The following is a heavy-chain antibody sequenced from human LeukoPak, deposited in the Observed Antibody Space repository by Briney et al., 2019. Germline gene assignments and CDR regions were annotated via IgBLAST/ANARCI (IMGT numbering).Heavy chain of an antibody. CDR1: GYSISSRYY. Sequence: PSETLSLTCTVSGYSISSRYYWGWIRQPPGKGLEWIGSIYHSGSTYFNPSLKSRVSISVDTSKNQFSLRLRSVTAADTAVYYCAREDDYYYDSSAHPGYFDYWGQGTLVTVSS. CDR2: IYHSGST. V-gene: IGHV4-38-2*02. CDR3: AREDDYYYDSSAHPGYFDY. D-gene: IGHD3-22*01. J-gene: IGHJ4*02.